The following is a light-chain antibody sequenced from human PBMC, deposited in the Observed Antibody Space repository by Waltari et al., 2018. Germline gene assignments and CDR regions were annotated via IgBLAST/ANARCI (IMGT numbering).Light chain of an antibody. J-gene: IGLJ2*01. V-gene: IGLV3-10*01. CDR3: SSTDSSSHLVL. CDR1: ALPKKY. CDR2: EDK. Sequence: SYELTQPPSVSVSPGQTARITCSGDALPKKYSYWYQQKSGQAPVLVIYEDKKRPSGIPERFSISSSGKIATLTISGAQLYDEADYYCSSTDSSSHLVLFGGGTKLTVL.